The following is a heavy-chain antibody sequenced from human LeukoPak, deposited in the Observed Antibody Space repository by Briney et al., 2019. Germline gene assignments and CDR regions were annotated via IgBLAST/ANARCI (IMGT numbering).Heavy chain of an antibody. CDR3: ARHSRGLNGMDV. D-gene: IGHD3-10*01. V-gene: IGHV1-2*02. CDR1: GYTFTGYY. J-gene: IGHJ6*02. CDR2: INPNSGGT. Sequence: GASVKVSCKASGYTFTGYYMHWVRQAPGQGLEWMGWINPNSGGTNYAQKFQGRVTMTRDTSISTAYMELGRLRSDDTAVYYCARHSRGLNGMDVWGQQTTVTVSS.